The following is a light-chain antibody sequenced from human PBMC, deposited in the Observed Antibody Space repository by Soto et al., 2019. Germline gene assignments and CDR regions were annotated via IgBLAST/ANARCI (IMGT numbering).Light chain of an antibody. J-gene: IGLJ2*01. Sequence: QSVLTQPASVSGSPGQSSTISCTRTSSDVGGYNYVSWYQQHPGKAPKLMIYNVSNRPSGVSNRFSGSKSGNTASLTISGLQAEDEGHYYCSSFTSTNTVLFGGGTKVT. CDR1: SSDVGGYNY. V-gene: IGLV2-14*01. CDR3: SSFTSTNTVL. CDR2: NVS.